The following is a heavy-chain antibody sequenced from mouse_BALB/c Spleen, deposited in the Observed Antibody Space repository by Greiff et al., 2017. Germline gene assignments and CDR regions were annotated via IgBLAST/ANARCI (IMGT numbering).Heavy chain of an antibody. CDR2: IYPGNSDT. Sequence: EVKLQESGTVLARPGASVKMSCKASGYTFTSYWMHWVKQRPGQGLEWIGAIYPGNSDTSYNQKFKGKAKLTAVTSTSTAYMELSSLTNEDSAVYYCTREGVYDGYYVRYFDVWGAGTTVTVSS. CDR1: GYTFTSYW. J-gene: IGHJ1*01. V-gene: IGHV1-5*01. CDR3: TREGVYDGYYVRYFDV. D-gene: IGHD2-3*01.